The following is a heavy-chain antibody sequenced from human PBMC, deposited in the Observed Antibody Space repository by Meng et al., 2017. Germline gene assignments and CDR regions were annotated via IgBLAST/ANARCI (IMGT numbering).Heavy chain of an antibody. CDR2: IYYSGST. Sequence: SETLSLTCTVSGGSISSYYWSWIRQPPGKGLEWIGYIYYSGSTNYNPSLKSRVTISVDTSKNQFSLKLSSVTAADTAVYHCARSDPGKCFDYWGQGTLVTVSS. J-gene: IGHJ4*02. V-gene: IGHV4-59*01. CDR3: ARSDPGKCFDY. CDR1: GGSISSYY.